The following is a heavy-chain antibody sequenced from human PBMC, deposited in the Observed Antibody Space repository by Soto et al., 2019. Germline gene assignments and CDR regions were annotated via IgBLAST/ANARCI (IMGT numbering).Heavy chain of an antibody. J-gene: IGHJ4*02. CDR3: ARQIYDSDTGPNFQYYFDS. CDR1: GYSFAGYW. CDR2: IDPSDSQT. V-gene: IGHV5-10-1*01. Sequence: GESLKISCKGSGYSFAGYWITWVRQKPGKGLEWMGRIDPSDSQTHYSPSFRGHVTISVTKSITTVFLQWSSLRASDTAMYYCARQIYDSDTGPNFQYYFDSWGQGTPVTVSS. D-gene: IGHD3-22*01.